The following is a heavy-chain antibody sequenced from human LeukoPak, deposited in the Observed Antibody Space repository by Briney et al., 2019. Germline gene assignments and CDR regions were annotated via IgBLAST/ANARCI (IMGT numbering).Heavy chain of an antibody. CDR2: ISGSGGST. Sequence: GGSLRLSCAASGFTFNSYAMSWVRQAPGKGLEWVSAISGSGGSTYYADSVKGRFTISRDNSKNTLYLQMNSLRAEDTAVYYCAKDLLYSGYSFDYWGQGTLVTVSS. CDR3: AKDLLYSGYSFDY. J-gene: IGHJ4*02. CDR1: GFTFNSYA. D-gene: IGHD5-12*01. V-gene: IGHV3-23*01.